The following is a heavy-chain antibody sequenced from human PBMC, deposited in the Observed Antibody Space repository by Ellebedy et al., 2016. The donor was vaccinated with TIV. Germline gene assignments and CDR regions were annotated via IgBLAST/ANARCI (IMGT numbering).Heavy chain of an antibody. CDR1: GGTFSSYA. J-gene: IGHJ6*02. V-gene: IGHV1-69*04. D-gene: IGHD2-15*01. Sequence: AASVKVSCKASGGTFSSYAISWVRQAPGQGLEWMGRIIPILGIANYAQKLQGRVTITADKSTSTAYMELSSLRSEDTAVYYCATRWVYCSGGSCYTTLYGMDVWGQGTTVTVSS. CDR2: IIPILGIA. CDR3: ATRWVYCSGGSCYTTLYGMDV.